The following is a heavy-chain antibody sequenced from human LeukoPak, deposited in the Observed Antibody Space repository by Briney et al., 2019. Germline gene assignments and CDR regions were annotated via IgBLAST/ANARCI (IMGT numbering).Heavy chain of an antibody. Sequence: GGSLRLSCAASGFTFSSYGMHWVRQAPGKGLEWVAVISYDGSNKYYADSVKGRFTISRDNSKNTLYLQMNSLRAEDTAVYYCANRAHCSSTSCYFGPSDYWGQGTLVTVSS. J-gene: IGHJ4*02. CDR1: GFTFSSYG. CDR2: ISYDGSNK. V-gene: IGHV3-30*18. D-gene: IGHD2-2*01. CDR3: ANRAHCSSTSCYFGPSDY.